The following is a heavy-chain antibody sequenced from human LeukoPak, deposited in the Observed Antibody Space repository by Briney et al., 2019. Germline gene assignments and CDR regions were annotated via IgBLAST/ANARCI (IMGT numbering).Heavy chain of an antibody. V-gene: IGHV1-2*02. Sequence: ASVKVSCKASGYTFTSYYMHWVRQAPGQGLEWMGWINPNSGGTNYAQKFQGRVTMTRDTSISTAYMELSRLRSDDTAVYYCARGVVSHLYSSSWYEQWLPLNWFDPWGQGTLVTVSS. J-gene: IGHJ5*02. CDR3: ARGVVSHLYSSSWYEQWLPLNWFDP. CDR1: GYTFTSYY. D-gene: IGHD6-13*01. CDR2: INPNSGGT.